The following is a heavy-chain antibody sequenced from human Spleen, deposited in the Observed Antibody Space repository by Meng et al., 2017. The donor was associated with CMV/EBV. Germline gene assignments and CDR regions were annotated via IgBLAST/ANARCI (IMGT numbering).Heavy chain of an antibody. D-gene: IGHD1-20*01. V-gene: IGHV1-69*01. J-gene: IGHJ4*02. Sequence: SGGGVTTHCITWGRQAPGQGLEWMGGIIPILAAANYAQKLQGRVTITADESTDTAYMQLSSLGSEDTAVYYCARGGIHNWHDLYFDSWGQGTLVTVSS. CDR1: GGGVTTHC. CDR2: IIPILAAA. CDR3: ARGGIHNWHDLYFDS.